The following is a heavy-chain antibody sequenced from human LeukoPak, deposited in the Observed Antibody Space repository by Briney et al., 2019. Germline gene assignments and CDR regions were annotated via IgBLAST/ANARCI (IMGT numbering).Heavy chain of an antibody. Sequence: SVKVSCKASGGSFSNLGFTWVRQAPGHGLEWIGRIIPMLDALDYAQKFQGRVTITADESTSTAYMELSSLRSEDTAVYYCARWSSYSNFDYWGQGTLVTVSS. CDR2: IIPMLDAL. CDR3: ARWSSYSNFDY. J-gene: IGHJ4*02. D-gene: IGHD4-11*01. CDR1: GGSFSNLG. V-gene: IGHV1-69*11.